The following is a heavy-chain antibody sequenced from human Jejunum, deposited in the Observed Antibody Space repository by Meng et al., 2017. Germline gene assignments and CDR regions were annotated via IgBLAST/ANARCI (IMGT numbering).Heavy chain of an antibody. J-gene: IGHJ4*02. CDR2: IHPSGST. D-gene: IGHD1-14*01. Sequence: QVQLQPWGVGLLKPSETLSLPCAVYGGSSVGFYLSWSRHPPGKGLEWIGEIHPSGSTDYNPSLKSRLTISLDTSKNQFSLSLNSATAADTGIYYCTRGTDRAKSGDYWGQGTLVTVSS. CDR1: GGSSVGFY. V-gene: IGHV4-34*01. CDR3: TRGTDRAKSGDY.